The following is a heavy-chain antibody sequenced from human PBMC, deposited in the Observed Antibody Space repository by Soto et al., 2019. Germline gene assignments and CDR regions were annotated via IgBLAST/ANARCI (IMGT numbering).Heavy chain of an antibody. CDR2: ISYDGSNK. CDR3: ARNGGRWLVAGVYWFDP. Sequence: GGSLRLSCAASGFTFSSYAMHWVRQAPGKGLEWVAVISYDGSNKYYADSVKGRFTISRDNSKNTLYLQMNSLRAEDTAVYYCARNGGRWLVAGVYWFDPWGQGTLVTVSS. CDR1: GFTFSSYA. V-gene: IGHV3-30-3*01. D-gene: IGHD6-19*01. J-gene: IGHJ5*02.